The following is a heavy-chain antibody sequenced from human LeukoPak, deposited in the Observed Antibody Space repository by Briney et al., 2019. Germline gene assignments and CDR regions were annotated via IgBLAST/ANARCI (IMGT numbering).Heavy chain of an antibody. CDR3: ARGNTGVTG. V-gene: IGHV1-8*01. CDR2: MNPHSGST. CDR1: GYTFTNYD. J-gene: IGHJ4*02. D-gene: IGHD2-21*02. Sequence: ASVKVSCKASGYTFTNYDINWVRQATGQGLEWMGWMNPHSGSTGYAQKFQGRVTMTRDTSITTAYMELSSVRSEDTAVYYCARGNTGVTGWGQGTLVTVSS.